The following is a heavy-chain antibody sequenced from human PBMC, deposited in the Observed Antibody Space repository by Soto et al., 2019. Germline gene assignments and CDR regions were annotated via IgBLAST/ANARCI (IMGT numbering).Heavy chain of an antibody. D-gene: IGHD3-10*01. CDR1: GFTFSGFG. CDR3: AKDLGLDASASYPYH. V-gene: IGHV3-30*18. Sequence: QVQLVESGGGVVQPGRSLRLSCAASGFTFSGFGMHWVRHTPGKGLEWLAVISYDGSHKLHADSVQGRFTISRDNSKNTLSRQMNSLRTEDTAVYYCAKDLGLDASASYPYHWGQGTLVSVSS. J-gene: IGHJ5*02. CDR2: ISYDGSHK.